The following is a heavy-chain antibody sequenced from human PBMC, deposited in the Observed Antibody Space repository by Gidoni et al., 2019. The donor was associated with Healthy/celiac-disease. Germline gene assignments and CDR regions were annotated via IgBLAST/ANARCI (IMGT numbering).Heavy chain of an antibody. Sequence: EVQLVESGGGLIQPGGSLRLSCAAARFTVSIHYMCWVRHAPGKGLELFVVIDSGCSTYYADSVKGRLTIFRDNTKNTLYLQMNSLRAEDTAVYYCASRYYGSGSKPTYGMDVWGQGTTVTVSS. J-gene: IGHJ6*02. V-gene: IGHV3-53*01. D-gene: IGHD3-10*01. CDR1: RFTVSIHY. CDR2: IDSGCST. CDR3: ASRYYGSGSKPTYGMDV.